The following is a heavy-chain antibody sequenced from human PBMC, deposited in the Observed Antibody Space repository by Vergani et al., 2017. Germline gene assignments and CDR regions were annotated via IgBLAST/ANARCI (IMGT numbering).Heavy chain of an antibody. Sequence: QVQLQESGPGLVKPSETLSLTCTVSGGSISSYYWSWIRQPPGKGLEWIGYIYYSGSTNYNPSLKSRVTISVDTSKNQFSLKLSSVTAADTAVYYCARAGTTPTYAFEIWGQGTMVTVSS. CDR3: ARAGTTPTYAFEI. D-gene: IGHD1-7*01. CDR2: IYYSGST. J-gene: IGHJ3*02. CDR1: GGSISSYY. V-gene: IGHV4-59*08.